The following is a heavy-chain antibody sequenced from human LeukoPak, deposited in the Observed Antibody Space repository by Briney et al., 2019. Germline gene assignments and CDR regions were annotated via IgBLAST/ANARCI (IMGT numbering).Heavy chain of an antibody. CDR2: IYTSGSA. V-gene: IGHV4-4*07. J-gene: IGHJ6*03. CDR3: ARNSDYESYYYYYMDV. D-gene: IGHD4-17*01. Sequence: SETLSLTCTVSGGSISSYYWSWIRQPAGKGLEWIGRIYTSGSANYNPSLKSRVTMSVDTSKNQFSLKLSSVTAADTAVYYCARNSDYESYYYYYMDVWGKGTTVTVSS. CDR1: GGSISSYY.